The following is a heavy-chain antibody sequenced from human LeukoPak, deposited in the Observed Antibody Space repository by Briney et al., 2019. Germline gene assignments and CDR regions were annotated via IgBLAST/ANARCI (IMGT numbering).Heavy chain of an antibody. CDR2: IYYSGST. Sequence: SETLSLTCTVSGGSISSYYWSWIRQPPGKGLEWIGYIYYSGSTNYNPSLKSRVTISVDTSKNQFSLKLSSVTAADTAVYYCARDKEQLVRNWYFDLWGRGTLVAVSS. CDR1: GGSISSYY. V-gene: IGHV4-59*01. D-gene: IGHD6-6*01. CDR3: ARDKEQLVRNWYFDL. J-gene: IGHJ2*01.